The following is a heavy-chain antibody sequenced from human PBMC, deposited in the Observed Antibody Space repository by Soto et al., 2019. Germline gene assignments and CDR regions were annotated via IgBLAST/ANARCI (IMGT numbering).Heavy chain of an antibody. V-gene: IGHV3-30-3*01. J-gene: IGHJ6*02. CDR3: ARGSSSWYYYYYGMDV. Sequence: QVQLVESGGGVVQPGRSLRLSCAASGFTFSSYAMHWVRQAPGKGLEWVAVISYDGSNKYYADSVKGRFTISRDNSKNTLYMQMNSLIAEDTAVYYGARGSSSWYYYYYGMDVWGQGTTVTVSS. CDR1: GFTFSSYA. D-gene: IGHD6-13*01. CDR2: ISYDGSNK.